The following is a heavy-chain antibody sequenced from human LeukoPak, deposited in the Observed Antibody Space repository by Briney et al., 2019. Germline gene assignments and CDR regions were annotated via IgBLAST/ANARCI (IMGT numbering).Heavy chain of an antibody. CDR2: ISYDGSNR. V-gene: IGHV3-30*18. J-gene: IGHJ4*02. Sequence: PGGSLRLSCAASGFTFSSYGMHWVRQAPGKGLEWVAVISYDGSNRYYADSMKGRFTISRDNSKNTLYLQMNSLRAEDTAVYYCAKDRGATDQYFDYWGQGTLATVSS. CDR3: AKDRGATDQYFDY. D-gene: IGHD5-24*01. CDR1: GFTFSSYG.